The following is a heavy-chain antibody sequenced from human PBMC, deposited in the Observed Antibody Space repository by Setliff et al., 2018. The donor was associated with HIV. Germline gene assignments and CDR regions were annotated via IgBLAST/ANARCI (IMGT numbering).Heavy chain of an antibody. CDR2: IFYSGST. J-gene: IGHJ4*02. V-gene: IGHV4-59*01. D-gene: IGHD7-27*01. CDR3: AKLTPFDY. CDR1: GGSISSYY. Sequence: PSETLSLTCTVSGGSISSYYWSWIRQPPGEGLEWIGYIFYSGSTNYNPSLKSRVTISLDTSKNQFSLKLTSVTAADTAVYYCAKLTPFDYWGQGTLVTVSS.